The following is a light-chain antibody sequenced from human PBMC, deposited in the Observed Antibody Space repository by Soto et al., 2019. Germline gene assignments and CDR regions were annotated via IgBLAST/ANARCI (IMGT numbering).Light chain of an antibody. J-gene: IGKJ4*01. Sequence: EIQMTQSPSSLSASVGDRVTITCRASQSISNYLSWYQQKAGKAPKLLIFDTSTLQSGVPSRFSGSGSGTEFTLTISSLQPEDFATYYCLQSFNTPLTSGGGSTIEIK. V-gene: IGKV1-39*01. CDR1: QSISNY. CDR2: DTS. CDR3: LQSFNTPLT.